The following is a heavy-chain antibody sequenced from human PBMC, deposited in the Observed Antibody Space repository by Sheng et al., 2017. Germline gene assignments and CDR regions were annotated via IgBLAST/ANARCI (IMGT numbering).Heavy chain of an antibody. CDR3: ARAPGPYCSSTACYTLDY. CDR2: IYSGGST. CDR1: GFTVSTNY. Sequence: EVQLVESGGGLIQPGGSLRLSCAASGFTVSTNYMSWVRQAPGKGLEWVSVIYSGGSTYYADSVRGRFTISRDNSKNTLDLQMNSLRAEDTAVYYCARAPGPYCSSTACYTLDYWGQGTLVTVSS. J-gene: IGHJ4*02. V-gene: IGHV3-53*01. D-gene: IGHD2-2*02.